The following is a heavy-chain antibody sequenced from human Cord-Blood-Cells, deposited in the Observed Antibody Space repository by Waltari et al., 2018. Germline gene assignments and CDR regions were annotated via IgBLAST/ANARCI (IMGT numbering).Heavy chain of an antibody. CDR1: GGSTSSSSYY. V-gene: IGHV4-39*01. CDR2: IYYSGST. J-gene: IGHJ3*02. D-gene: IGHD7-27*01. CDR3: ARHAGEGGAFDI. Sequence: QLQLQESGPGLVKPSETLSLTCTVSGGSTSSSSYYWGWIRQPPGKGLEWIGSIYYSGSTYYNPSLKSRVTISVDTSKNQFSLKLSSVTAADTAVYYCARHAGEGGAFDIWGQGTMVTVSS.